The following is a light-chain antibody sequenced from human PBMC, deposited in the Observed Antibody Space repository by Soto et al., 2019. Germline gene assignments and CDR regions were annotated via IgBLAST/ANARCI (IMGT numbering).Light chain of an antibody. CDR2: EDN. CDR1: SGSIDSNY. Sequence: LTQPASVSGSPGQSITISCTRSSGSIDSNYVQWFQQRPGSAPTTVIYEDNQRPSGVPDRFSGSIDSSSNSASLTISGLKTEDEADYYCQSYDSRNVVFGGGTKLTVL. CDR3: QSYDSRNVV. J-gene: IGLJ2*01. V-gene: IGLV6-57*03.